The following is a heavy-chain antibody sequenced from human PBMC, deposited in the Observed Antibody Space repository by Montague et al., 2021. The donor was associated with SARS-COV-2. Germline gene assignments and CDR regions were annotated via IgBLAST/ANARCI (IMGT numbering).Heavy chain of an antibody. CDR1: GGSISSGGYY. CDR3: ARVQGITMIVVVIGAFDI. V-gene: IGHV4-31*03. D-gene: IGHD3-22*01. CDR2: IYYRGST. Sequence: TLSLTCTVSGGSISSGGYYWSWIRQHPGKGLEWIGYIYYRGSTYYNPSLKSRVTISVDTSKNQFSLKLSSVTAADTAVYYCARVQGITMIVVVIGAFDIWGQGTMVTVSS. J-gene: IGHJ3*02.